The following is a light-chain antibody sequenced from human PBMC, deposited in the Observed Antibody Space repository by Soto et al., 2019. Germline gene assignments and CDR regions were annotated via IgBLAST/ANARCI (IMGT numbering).Light chain of an antibody. V-gene: IGKV3-15*01. J-gene: IGKJ4*01. CDR1: QTVSNN. Sequence: EIVKTQSPATLSVSPGEKATLSCRASQTVSNNLAWYQQKPGQAPRLLIYFASTMATGIPARFSGSGSGTEFTLTVSSLQSEDFAVYYCQQYNQWPLTFGGGTKAETK. CDR2: FAS. CDR3: QQYNQWPLT.